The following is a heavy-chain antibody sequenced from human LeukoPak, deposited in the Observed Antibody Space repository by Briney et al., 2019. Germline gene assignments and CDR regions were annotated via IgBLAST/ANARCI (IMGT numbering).Heavy chain of an antibody. D-gene: IGHD6-19*01. J-gene: IGHJ4*02. CDR1: GYTFTSYG. CDR3: ARGHYSSGWYGLFEQDHFDY. Sequence: PWASVKVSCKASGYTFTSYGISWVRQAPGQGLEWMGWISAYNGNTNYAQKLQGRVTMTTDTSTSTAYMELRSLRSDDTAVYYCARGHYSSGWYGLFEQDHFDYWGQGTLVTVSS. CDR2: ISAYNGNT. V-gene: IGHV1-18*01.